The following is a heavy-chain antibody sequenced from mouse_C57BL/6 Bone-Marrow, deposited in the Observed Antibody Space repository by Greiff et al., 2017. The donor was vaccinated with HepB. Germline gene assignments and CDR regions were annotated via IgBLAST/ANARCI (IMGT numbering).Heavy chain of an antibody. V-gene: IGHV1-18*01. CDR3: AKRKRGRGIYYAMDY. CDR2: INPNNGGT. D-gene: IGHD1-1*01. CDR1: GYTFTDYN. Sequence: EVQVVESGPELVKPGASVKIPCKASGYTFTDYNMDWVKQSHGKSLEWIGDINPNNGGTIYNQKFKGKATLTVDKSSSTAYMELRSLTSEDTAVYYCAKRKRGRGIYYAMDYWGQGTSVTVSS. J-gene: IGHJ4*01.